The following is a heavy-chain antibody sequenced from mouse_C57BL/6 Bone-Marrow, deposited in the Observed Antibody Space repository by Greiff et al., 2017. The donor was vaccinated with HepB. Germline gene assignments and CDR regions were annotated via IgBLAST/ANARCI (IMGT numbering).Heavy chain of an antibody. D-gene: IGHD2-2*01. V-gene: IGHV5-4*01. CDR1: GFTFSSYA. J-gene: IGHJ4*01. CDR3: ARVYGYPYYAMDY. Sequence: DVQLQESGGGLVKPGGSLKLSCAASGFTFSSYAMSWVRQTPEKRLEWVATISDGGSYTYYPDNVKGRFTISRDNAKNNLYLQMSHLKSEDTAMYYCARVYGYPYYAMDYWGQGTSVTVSS. CDR2: ISDGGSYT.